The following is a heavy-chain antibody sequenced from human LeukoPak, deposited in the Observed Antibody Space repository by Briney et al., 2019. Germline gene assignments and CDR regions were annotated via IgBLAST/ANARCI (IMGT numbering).Heavy chain of an antibody. Sequence: GRSLRLSCAASGFTFDDYAMHWVWQAPGKGLEWVSGISWNSGSIGYADSVKGRFTISRDNAKNSLYLQMNSLRAEDTALYYCAKDGGGYDSYFDYWGQGTLVTVSS. CDR1: GFTFDDYA. CDR3: AKDGGGYDSYFDY. V-gene: IGHV3-9*01. J-gene: IGHJ4*02. CDR2: ISWNSGSI. D-gene: IGHD5-12*01.